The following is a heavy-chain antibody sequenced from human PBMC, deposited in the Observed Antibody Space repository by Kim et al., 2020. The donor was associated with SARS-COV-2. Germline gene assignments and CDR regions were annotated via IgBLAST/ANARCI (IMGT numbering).Heavy chain of an antibody. Sequence: ADSVKGRFTISRDNSKTTLYLQMNSLRAEDTAVYYCAKSGWVAAGYYFDYWGQGTLVTVSS. J-gene: IGHJ4*02. D-gene: IGHD6-25*01. CDR3: AKSGWVAAGYYFDY. V-gene: IGHV3-23*03.